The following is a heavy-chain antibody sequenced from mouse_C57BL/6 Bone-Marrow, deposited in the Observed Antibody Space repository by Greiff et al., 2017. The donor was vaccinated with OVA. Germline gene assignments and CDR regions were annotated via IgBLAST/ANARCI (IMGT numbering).Heavy chain of an antibody. CDR3: AIFYQRFAY. CDR1: GYTFTSYW. Sequence: QVQLQQPGAGLVKPAASVKVSCKASGYTFTSYWLHWVKQRPGQGLEWIGRFNPSDSDTNYNQNFKGKATLPVDKSSSMAYMQLSSLASEDSACYNCAIFYQRFAYWGQGTLVTVSS. V-gene: IGHV1-74*01. CDR2: FNPSDSDT. J-gene: IGHJ3*01.